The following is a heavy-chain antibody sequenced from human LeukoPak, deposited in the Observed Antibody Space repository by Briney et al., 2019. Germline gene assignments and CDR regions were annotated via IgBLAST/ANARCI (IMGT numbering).Heavy chain of an antibody. Sequence: GESPKISCKGSGYSFTSYWIGWVRQMPGKGLEWMGIIYPGDSDTRYSPSFQGQVTISADKSISTAYLQWSSLKASDTAMYYCARSSKYYYGSGSHNWFDPWGQGTLVTVSS. J-gene: IGHJ5*02. CDR2: IYPGDSDT. V-gene: IGHV5-51*01. CDR1: GYSFTSYW. CDR3: ARSSKYYYGSGSHNWFDP. D-gene: IGHD3-10*01.